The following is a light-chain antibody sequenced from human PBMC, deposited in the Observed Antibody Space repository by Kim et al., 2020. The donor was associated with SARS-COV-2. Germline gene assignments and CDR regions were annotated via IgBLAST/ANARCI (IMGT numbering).Light chain of an antibody. J-gene: IGKJ5*01. Sequence: DIQLTQSPSSLSASVGDRVTITCRASQTISNYLNWYQLRPGKAPKLMIYAASGLQSGVPSRFSGSGSATDFTLTISSLQPDDFATYYCQQSYGTPITFGQGTRLGIK. CDR2: AAS. V-gene: IGKV1-39*01. CDR1: QTISNY. CDR3: QQSYGTPIT.